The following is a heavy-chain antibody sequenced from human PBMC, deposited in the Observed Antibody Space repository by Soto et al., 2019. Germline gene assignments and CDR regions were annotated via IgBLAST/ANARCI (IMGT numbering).Heavy chain of an antibody. CDR3: AKDLTWVTTEPGFDY. CDR1: GFTFSSYG. V-gene: IGHV3-30*18. CDR2: ISYDGSNK. Sequence: PGGSLRLSCAASGFTFSSYGMHWVRQAPGKGLEWVAVISYDGSNKYYADSVKGRFTISRDNSKNTLYLQMNSLRAEDTAVYYCAKDLTWVTTEPGFDYWGQGTLVTVSS. D-gene: IGHD4-4*01. J-gene: IGHJ4*02.